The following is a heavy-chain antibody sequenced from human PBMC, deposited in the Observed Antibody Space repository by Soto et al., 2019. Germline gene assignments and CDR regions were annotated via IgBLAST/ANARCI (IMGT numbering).Heavy chain of an antibody. CDR2: ISYDGSNK. J-gene: IGHJ6*02. CDR1: GFTFSSYA. V-gene: IGHV3-30-3*01. CDR3: ARDLVYWNDDYYYGMDV. Sequence: GSLRLSCAASGFTFSSYAMHWVRQAPGKGLEWVAVISYDGSNKYYADSVKGRFTISRDNSKNTLYLQMNSLRAEDTAVYYCARDLVYWNDDYYYGMDVWGQGTTVTVSS. D-gene: IGHD1-1*01.